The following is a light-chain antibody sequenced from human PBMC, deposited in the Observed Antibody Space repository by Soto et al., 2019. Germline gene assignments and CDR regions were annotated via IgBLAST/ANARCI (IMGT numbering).Light chain of an antibody. Sequence: LTHPASVSGSPGQSITISCSGTSSDVGSYDHVAWYQQFPGKTPKLMIYEVSNRPSGVSSRFSGSKSGNTASLTISGLQAEDEADYYCISYTGSSTSYVFGSGPKVTVL. CDR3: ISYTGSSTSYV. CDR2: EVS. J-gene: IGLJ1*01. CDR1: SSDVGSYDH. V-gene: IGLV2-14*01.